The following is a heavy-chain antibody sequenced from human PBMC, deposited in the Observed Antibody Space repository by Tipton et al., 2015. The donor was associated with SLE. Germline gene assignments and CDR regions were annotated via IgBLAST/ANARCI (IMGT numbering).Heavy chain of an antibody. J-gene: IGHJ4*02. D-gene: IGHD3-10*01. CDR3: ARTGVQGVVDY. V-gene: IGHV4-39*07. Sequence: TLSLNCPVSGGSISSSSYYWGWLRHPPGRGLEWIGGIYYSGSTYYNPSLKSRVTISVDTSKNQFSLKLSSVTAADTAVYYCARTGVQGVVDYWGQGTLVTVSS. CDR2: IYYSGST. CDR1: GGSISSSSYY.